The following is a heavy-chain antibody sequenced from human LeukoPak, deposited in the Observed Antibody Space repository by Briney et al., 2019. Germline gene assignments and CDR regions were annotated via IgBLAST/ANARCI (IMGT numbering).Heavy chain of an antibody. J-gene: IGHJ3*02. CDR1: GYTFTSYY. CDR2: IIPIFGTA. CDR3: ARTTGIAQPFGI. D-gene: IGHD6-13*01. Sequence: SVKVSCKASGYTFTSYYMHWVRQAPGQGLEWMGGIIPIFGTANYAQKFQGRVTITADESTSTAYMELSSLRSEDTAVYYCARTTGIAQPFGIWGQGTMVTVSS. V-gene: IGHV1-69*13.